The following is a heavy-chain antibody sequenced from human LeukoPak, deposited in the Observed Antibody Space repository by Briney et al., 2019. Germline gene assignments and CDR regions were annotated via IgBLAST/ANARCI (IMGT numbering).Heavy chain of an antibody. D-gene: IGHD3-22*01. J-gene: IGHJ4*02. Sequence: PGGSLRLSCAASGFTFSSYGIHWVRQAPGKGLEWVAFIRYDGSNEYYADSVKGRFTISRDNSRNTLYLQMNSLRAEDTAVYYCAKDVRRYHYDSSTHNYFDYWGQGTLVTVSS. V-gene: IGHV3-30*02. CDR1: GFTFSSYG. CDR3: AKDVRRYHYDSSTHNYFDY. CDR2: IRYDGSNE.